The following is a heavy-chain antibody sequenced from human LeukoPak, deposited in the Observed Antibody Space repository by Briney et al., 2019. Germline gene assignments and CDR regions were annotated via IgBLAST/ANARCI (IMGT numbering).Heavy chain of an antibody. J-gene: IGHJ3*02. CDR1: GFTFSSYA. V-gene: IGHV3-23*01. CDR2: ISGSTGTT. CDR3: ARPPSTTWIHDAFDI. D-gene: IGHD1-1*01. Sequence: PGGSLRLSCAAPGFTFSSYAMSWVRQAPGKGLEWVSGISGSTGTTYYADSVKGRFTISRDNSKNTLYLQMNSLRTEDTAVYYCARPPSTTWIHDAFDIWGQGTMVTVSS.